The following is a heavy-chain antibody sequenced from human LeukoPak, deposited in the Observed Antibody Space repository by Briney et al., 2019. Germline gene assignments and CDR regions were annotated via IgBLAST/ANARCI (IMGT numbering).Heavy chain of an antibody. CDR1: GFPFTSYG. Sequence: ASVKVSCKASGFPFTSYGISWVRQAPGQGLEWMGWISAYNDNTNYAEKLQGRVTMTTDTSTSTAHMELRSLRSDDTAVYYCARDLKARIPYYFDYWGQGTLVTVSS. CDR3: ARDLKARIPYYFDY. V-gene: IGHV1-18*01. D-gene: IGHD6-6*01. J-gene: IGHJ4*02. CDR2: ISAYNDNT.